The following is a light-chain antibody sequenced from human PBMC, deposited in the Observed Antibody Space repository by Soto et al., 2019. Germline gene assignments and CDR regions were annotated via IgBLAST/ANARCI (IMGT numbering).Light chain of an antibody. V-gene: IGKV3-11*01. CDR2: DAS. Sequence: EIVLTQSPATLSLSPGERATLSCRASQTFSSHLAWYQQKPGQAPRLLTYDASKSATGIPARFSGRGSGTDFNLPISSLEPEDFAVYSCQQRSNWPPVITFGQGTRLEIK. J-gene: IGKJ5*01. CDR3: QQRSNWPPVIT. CDR1: QTFSSH.